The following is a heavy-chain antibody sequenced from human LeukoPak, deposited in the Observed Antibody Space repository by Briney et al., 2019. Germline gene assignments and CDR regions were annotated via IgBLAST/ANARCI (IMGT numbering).Heavy chain of an antibody. CDR1: GFTFSSYA. J-gene: IGHJ4*02. V-gene: IGHV3-23*01. Sequence: GGSLRLSCAASGFTFSSYAMSWVRQAPGKGLEWVSAISGSGGSTYYADSVKGRFTISRDDSKNTLYLQMNSLRAEDTAVYYCAKGTRASGIFDYWGQGTLVTVSS. CDR3: AKGTRASGIFDY. D-gene: IGHD1-7*01. CDR2: ISGSGGST.